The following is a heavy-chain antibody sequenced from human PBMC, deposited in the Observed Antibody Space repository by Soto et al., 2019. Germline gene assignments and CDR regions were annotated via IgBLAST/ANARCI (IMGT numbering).Heavy chain of an antibody. Sequence: EVQLVESGGGLIQPGGSLRLSCTASGLSVRNNYMSWVRQAPGMGLEWVSVIYNDGTTYYADSVKGRFTLSRDTSKNTLSLQMGSLRAEDTAVYYCERPLPSGRNYGMDVWGQGTTVTVSS. V-gene: IGHV3-53*01. CDR3: ERPLPSGRNYGMDV. CDR1: GLSVRNNY. D-gene: IGHD3-10*01. J-gene: IGHJ6*02. CDR2: IYNDGTT.